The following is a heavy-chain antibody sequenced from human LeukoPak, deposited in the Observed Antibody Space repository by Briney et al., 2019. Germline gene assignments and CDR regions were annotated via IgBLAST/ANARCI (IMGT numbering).Heavy chain of an antibody. CDR3: ARDASYYYGSGSPRHFDY. Sequence: PSETLSLTCTVSGGSISSYYWSWIRPPAGKGLEGIGRIYTSGSTNCNPSLKSRVTMSVDTSKNQFSLKLSSVTAADTAVYYCARDASYYYGSGSPRHFDYWGQGTLVTVSS. CDR2: IYTSGST. CDR1: GGSISSYY. J-gene: IGHJ4*02. V-gene: IGHV4-4*07. D-gene: IGHD3-10*01.